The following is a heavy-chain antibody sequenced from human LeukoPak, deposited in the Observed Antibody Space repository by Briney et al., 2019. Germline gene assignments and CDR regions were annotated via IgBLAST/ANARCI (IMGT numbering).Heavy chain of an antibody. CDR1: GFTFSSYE. D-gene: IGHD6-13*01. CDR2: INSDGSST. V-gene: IGHV3-74*01. Sequence: GGSLRLSCAASGFTFSSYEINWVRQAPGKGLVWVSRINSDGSSTSYADSVKGRFTISRDNAKNTLYLQMNSLRAEDTAVYYCARDLFIAAAGTNYYYGMDVWGHGTTVTVSS. J-gene: IGHJ6*02. CDR3: ARDLFIAAAGTNYYYGMDV.